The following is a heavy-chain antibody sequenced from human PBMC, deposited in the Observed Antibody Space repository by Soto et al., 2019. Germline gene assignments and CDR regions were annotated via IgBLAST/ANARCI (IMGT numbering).Heavy chain of an antibody. J-gene: IGHJ6*02. V-gene: IGHV4-34*01. CDR1: GGSFSGYY. CDR3: ARGEPVLRYFDWLPQYYYYGMDV. Sequence: SETLSLTCAVYGGSFSGYYWSWIRQPPGKGLEWIGEINHSGSTNYNPSLKSRVTISVDTSKNQFSLKLSSVTAADTAVYYCARGEPVLRYFDWLPQYYYYGMDVWGQGTTVTVS. D-gene: IGHD3-9*01. CDR2: INHSGST.